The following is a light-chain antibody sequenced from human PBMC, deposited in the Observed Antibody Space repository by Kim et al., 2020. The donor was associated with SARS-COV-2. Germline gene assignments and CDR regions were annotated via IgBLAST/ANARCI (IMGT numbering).Light chain of an antibody. J-gene: IGLJ2*01. Sequence: APRRMAWITCGGDRIGSKSGKWYQQKPGQAPVLVIYNDSDRPSGIPERFSGSNFGDTATLTISRVAAGDEADYYCQVWDSDSDHWVFGGGTQLTVL. CDR2: NDS. CDR1: RIGSKS. CDR3: QVWDSDSDHWV. V-gene: IGLV3-21*04.